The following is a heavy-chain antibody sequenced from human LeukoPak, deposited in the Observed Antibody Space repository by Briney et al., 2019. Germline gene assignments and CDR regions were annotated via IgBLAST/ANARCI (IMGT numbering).Heavy chain of an antibody. D-gene: IGHD3-22*01. CDR2: IYYSGST. CDR3: AKHYDSSGYITFDY. J-gene: IGHJ4*02. CDR1: GGSISSSSYY. V-gene: IGHV4-39*01. Sequence: SETLPLTCTVSGGSISSSSYYWGWIRQPPGKGLEWIGSIYYSGSTYYNPSLKSRVTISVDTSKNQFSLKLSSVTAADTAVYYCAKHYDSSGYITFDYWGQGTLVTVSS.